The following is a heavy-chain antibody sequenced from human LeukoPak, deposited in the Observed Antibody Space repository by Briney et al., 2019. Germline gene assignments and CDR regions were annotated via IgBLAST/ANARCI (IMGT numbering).Heavy chain of an antibody. CDR2: IYYSGST. J-gene: IGHJ6*03. Sequence: SETLSLTCTVSGGSISSSSYYWGWIRQPPGKRLEWIGSIYYSGSTYYNPSLKSRVTISVDTTKNQFSLKLSSVTAADTAVYYCARPHEDDIRDYYYMDVWGKGTTVTVSS. V-gene: IGHV4-39*01. D-gene: IGHD3-9*01. CDR1: GGSISSSSYY. CDR3: ARPHEDDIRDYYYMDV.